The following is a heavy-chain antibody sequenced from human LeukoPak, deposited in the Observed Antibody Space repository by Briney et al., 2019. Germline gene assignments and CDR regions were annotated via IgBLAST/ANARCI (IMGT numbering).Heavy chain of an antibody. CDR3: AKDQDIVVVVAAKGGYFDY. V-gene: IGHV3-30*18. D-gene: IGHD2-15*01. J-gene: IGHJ4*02. CDR1: RFTFSSYW. CDR2: ISYDGSNK. Sequence: GGSLRLSCAASRFTFSSYWMSWVRQAPGKGLEWVAVISYDGSNKYYADSVKGRFTISRDNSKNTLYLQMNSLRAEDTAVYSCAKDQDIVVVVAAKGGYFDYWGQGILVTVSS.